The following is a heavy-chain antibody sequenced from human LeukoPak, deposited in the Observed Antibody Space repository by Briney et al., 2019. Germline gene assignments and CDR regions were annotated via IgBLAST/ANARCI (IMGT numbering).Heavy chain of an antibody. J-gene: IGHJ4*02. D-gene: IGHD1-26*01. Sequence: GGSLRLSCAPSGFTFSNDWMHSVRQTPGRGLVWVSRINTDGRTTTYAHSVKGQFTISRDNAKNTLYLQMNSLRVEDTAVYYCARGRGGSYHYWGQGTLVTVSS. CDR2: INTDGRTT. CDR3: ARGRGGSYHY. V-gene: IGHV3-74*01. CDR1: GFTFSNDW.